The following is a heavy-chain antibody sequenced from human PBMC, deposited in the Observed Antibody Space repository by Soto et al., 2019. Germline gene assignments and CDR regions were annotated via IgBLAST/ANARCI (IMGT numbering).Heavy chain of an antibody. CDR3: ARGSRGYSGYSFDY. CDR1: GGSISSGGYS. CDR2: IYHSGST. V-gene: IGHV4-30-2*01. J-gene: IGHJ4*02. D-gene: IGHD5-12*01. Sequence: SETLSLTCAVSGGSISSGGYSWSWIRQPPGKGLEWIGYIYHSGSTYYNPSLKSRVTISVDRSKNQFSLKLSSVTAADTAVYYCARGSRGYSGYSFDYWGQGTLVTVSS.